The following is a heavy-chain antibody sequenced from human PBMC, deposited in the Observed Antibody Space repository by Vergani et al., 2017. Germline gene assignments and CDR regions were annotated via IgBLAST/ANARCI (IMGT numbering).Heavy chain of an antibody. D-gene: IGHD3-10*01. V-gene: IGHV1-18*01. Sequence: VQLVQSGAEVKKPGASVKVSCKASGYTFANYGITWVRQAPGQGLEWMGWISPYNGNSNYAQKFQGRVTMTTDTSTSTAYMELRGLRSDDTAVYYCARDHLWFGEILLSDRSYGMDVWGQGTTVTVSS. CDR2: ISPYNGNS. CDR1: GYTFANYG. J-gene: IGHJ6*02. CDR3: ARDHLWFGEILLSDRSYGMDV.